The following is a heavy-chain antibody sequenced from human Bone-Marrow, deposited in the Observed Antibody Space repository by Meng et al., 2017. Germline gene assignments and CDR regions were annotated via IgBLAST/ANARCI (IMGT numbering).Heavy chain of an antibody. V-gene: IGHV3-9*01. CDR1: GFTFDNYA. CDR2: VSWNSGTL. Sequence: GGSLRLSCAASGFTFDNYAMHWVRQVPGKGLEWVSGVSWNSGTLGYADSVKGRFTISRDNAKNSLYLQMNSLRAEDTALYYCAKAPSLGLSFGWFDPWGQGTLVTVSS. CDR3: AKAPSLGLSFGWFDP. J-gene: IGHJ5*02. D-gene: IGHD3-16*02.